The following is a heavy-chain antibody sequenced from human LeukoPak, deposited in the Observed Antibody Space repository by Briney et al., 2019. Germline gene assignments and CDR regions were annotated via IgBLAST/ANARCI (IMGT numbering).Heavy chain of an antibody. D-gene: IGHD5-12*01. Sequence: GGSLRLSCAASGFTFSSYGMHWVRQAPGKGLEWVAVISYDGSNKYYADSVKGRFTISRDNSKNTLYLQMNSLRAEDTAVYYCAKDGGGYDWRPHFDYWGQGTLVTVSS. CDR3: AKDGGGYDWRPHFDY. CDR2: ISYDGSNK. V-gene: IGHV3-30*18. J-gene: IGHJ4*02. CDR1: GFTFSSYG.